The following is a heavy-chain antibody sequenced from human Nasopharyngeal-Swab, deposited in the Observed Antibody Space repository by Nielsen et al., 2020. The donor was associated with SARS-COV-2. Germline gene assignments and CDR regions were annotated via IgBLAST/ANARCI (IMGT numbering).Heavy chain of an antibody. V-gene: IGHV4-59*01. Sequence: WIRQPPGKGLEWIGYIYYSGSTNYNPSLKSRVTISVDTSKNQFSLKLSSVTAADTAVYYCARGVVGSYDYVWGSYRYDNWFDPWGQGTLVTVSS. CDR3: ARGVVGSYDYVWGSYRYDNWFDP. J-gene: IGHJ5*02. D-gene: IGHD3-16*02. CDR2: IYYSGST.